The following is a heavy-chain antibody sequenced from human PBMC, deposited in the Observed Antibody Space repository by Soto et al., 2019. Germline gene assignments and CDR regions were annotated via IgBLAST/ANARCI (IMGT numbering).Heavy chain of an antibody. Sequence: EVQLVESGGGVVRPGGSLRLACAVSGFSLDEYGMSWVRQAPGKGPEWVSGMHRNGGSTGYADSVKGRFTIARDDAKNSRYLQMSSLRAEDTAFYYCARDHRWGYEYGDYGDSWGHGTLVTVSS. D-gene: IGHD4-17*01. V-gene: IGHV3-20*04. CDR1: GFSLDEYG. J-gene: IGHJ5*01. CDR3: ARDHRWGYEYGDYGDS. CDR2: MHRNGGST.